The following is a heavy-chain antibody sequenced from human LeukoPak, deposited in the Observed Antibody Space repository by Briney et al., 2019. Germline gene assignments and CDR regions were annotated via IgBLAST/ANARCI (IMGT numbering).Heavy chain of an antibody. V-gene: IGHV1-2*02. D-gene: IGHD3-22*01. Sequence: GASVKVSCKASGYTFTSCGISWVRQAPGQGLEWMGWINPNSGGTNYAQKFQGRVTMTRDTSISTAYMELSRLRSDDTAVYYCARDRFGGYTDYWGQGTLVTVSS. J-gene: IGHJ4*02. CDR1: GYTFTSCG. CDR2: INPNSGGT. CDR3: ARDRFGGYTDY.